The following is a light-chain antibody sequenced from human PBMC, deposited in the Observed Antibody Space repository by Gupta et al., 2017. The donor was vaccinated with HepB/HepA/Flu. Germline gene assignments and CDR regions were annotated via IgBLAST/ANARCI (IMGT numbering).Light chain of an antibody. CDR1: SPNIGNDN. CDR2: NDN. CDR3: VGWDDSLSGYV. V-gene: IGLV1-47*02. J-gene: IGLJ1*01. Sequence: QPVLTQPPSASGTPVQRVTISCSGSSPNIGNDNAYWYQQLPGTAPKLLIYNDNQRPSGVPDRFSGSKSGTTASLAISGLRSEDEADYYCVGWDDSLSGYVFGAGTKVTVL.